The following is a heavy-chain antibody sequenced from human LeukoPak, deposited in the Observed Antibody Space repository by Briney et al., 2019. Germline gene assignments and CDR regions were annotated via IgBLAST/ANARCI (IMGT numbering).Heavy chain of an antibody. J-gene: IGHJ4*02. CDR1: GFTFSSYA. Sequence: LGGALRLSCSASGFTFSSYAMHWVRQAPGKGLEYGSAISSNGGSTYYGDSVKGRFTISRDNSKNTLYLHMSSLRAEDTAVYYCVKGYCSSISCYGDYWGQGTLVTVSS. CDR2: ISSNGGST. V-gene: IGHV3-64D*09. CDR3: VKGYCSSISCYGDY. D-gene: IGHD2-2*01.